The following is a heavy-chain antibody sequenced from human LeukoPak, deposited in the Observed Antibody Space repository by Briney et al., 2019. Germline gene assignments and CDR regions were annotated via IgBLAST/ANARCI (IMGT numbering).Heavy chain of an antibody. CDR3: ARDRLITMIVALEDDGFDI. Sequence: GGSLRLSCAASRFTFSSYGMHWVRQAPGKGLEWVSAISGSGGSTYYADSVKGRFTISRDNSKNTLYLQMNSLRAEDTAVYYCARDRLITMIVALEDDGFDIWGQGTMVTVSS. D-gene: IGHD3-22*01. J-gene: IGHJ3*02. CDR2: ISGSGGST. CDR1: RFTFSSYG. V-gene: IGHV3-23*01.